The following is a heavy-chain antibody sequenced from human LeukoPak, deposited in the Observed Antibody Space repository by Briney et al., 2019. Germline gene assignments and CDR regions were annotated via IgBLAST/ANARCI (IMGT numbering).Heavy chain of an antibody. CDR2: IKQDGSEK. CDR1: GFTFSSYW. CDR3: VRELSSSSSRWFDL. V-gene: IGHV3-7*01. Sequence: GGSLRLSCAASGFTFSSYWMSWVRQAPGKGLEWVANIKQDGSEKYYVDSVKGRFTISRDNAMNTLYLQMNTLRAEDTAVYYCVRELSSSSSRWFDLWGQGTLVTVSS. J-gene: IGHJ5*02. D-gene: IGHD6-13*01.